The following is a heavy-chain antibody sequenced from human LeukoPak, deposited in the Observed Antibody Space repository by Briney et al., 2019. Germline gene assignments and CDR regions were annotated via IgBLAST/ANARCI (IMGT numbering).Heavy chain of an antibody. CDR3: ARGPGNDYYDSSGYYHDY. D-gene: IGHD3-22*01. CDR1: GGSFSGYY. Sequence: SETLSLTCAVYGGSFSGYYWSRIRQPPGKGLEWIGEINHSGSTNYNPSLKSRVTISVDTSKNQFSLKLSSVTAADTAVYYCARGPGNDYYDSSGYYHDYWGQGTLVTVSS. CDR2: INHSGST. J-gene: IGHJ4*02. V-gene: IGHV4-34*01.